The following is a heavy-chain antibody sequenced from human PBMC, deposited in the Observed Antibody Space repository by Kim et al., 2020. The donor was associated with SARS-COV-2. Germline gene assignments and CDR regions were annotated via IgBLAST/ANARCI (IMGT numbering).Heavy chain of an antibody. V-gene: IGHV4-59*08. J-gene: IGHJ4*02. Sequence: SETLSLTCSVSGTAIRCYYWSWTRRPPGKALEWIGYVYSIGGTTYNPSRAARATLSLDTSNSQFSLNLTSVTAADTAGYYCAGHNLGSWAYFDYWGPGTHVTFSS. D-gene: IGHD6-13*01. CDR2: VYSIGGT. CDR1: GTAIRCYY. CDR3: AGHNLGSWAYFDY.